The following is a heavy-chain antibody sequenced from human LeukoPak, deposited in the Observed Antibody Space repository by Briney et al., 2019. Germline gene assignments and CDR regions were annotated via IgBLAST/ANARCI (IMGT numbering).Heavy chain of an antibody. V-gene: IGHV4-59*12. CDR2: IYYSGTT. D-gene: IGHD6-13*01. CDR1: GGSISSYY. J-gene: IGHJ4*02. CDR3: ARGVYIAAAQYGY. Sequence: SETLSLTCTVSGGSISSYYWSWIRQPPGKGLEWIGYIYYSGTTNYNPSLKSRVTISVDTSKNQFSLKLSSVTAAHTAVYYCARGVYIAAAQYGYWGQGTLVTVSS.